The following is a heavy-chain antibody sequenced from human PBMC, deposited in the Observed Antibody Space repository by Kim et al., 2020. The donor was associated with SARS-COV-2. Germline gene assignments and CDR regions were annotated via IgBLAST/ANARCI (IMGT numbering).Heavy chain of an antibody. CDR3: ARLKADAFDI. Sequence: SETLSLTCTVSGGSISSYYWSWIRQPPGKGLEWIGYIYYSGSTNYNPSLKSRVTISVDTSKNQFSLKLSSVTAADTAVYYCARLKADAFDIWGQGTMLTVSS. CDR1: GGSISSYY. J-gene: IGHJ3*02. CDR2: IYYSGST. V-gene: IGHV4-59*01.